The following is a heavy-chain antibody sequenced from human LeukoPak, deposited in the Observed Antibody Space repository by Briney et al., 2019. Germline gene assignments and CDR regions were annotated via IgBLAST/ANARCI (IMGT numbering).Heavy chain of an antibody. CDR3: AKYPAYYYDSSGYYFDS. CDR2: ISGSGGST. J-gene: IGHJ4*02. D-gene: IGHD3-22*01. V-gene: IGHV3-23*01. CDR1: GFTFSAYA. Sequence: PGGSLRLSCAASGFTFSAYAMSWVRQAPGKGLEWVSGISGSGGSTCYAHSVRGRFTIPRDNSKNTLYLQMNSLRVEDTAVFYCAKYPAYYYDSSGYYFDSWGQGTLVTVSS.